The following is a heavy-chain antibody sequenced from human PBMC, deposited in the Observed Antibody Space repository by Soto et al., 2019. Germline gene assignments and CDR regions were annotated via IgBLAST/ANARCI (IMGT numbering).Heavy chain of an antibody. CDR3: ARLGGLEYSSSFYDY. CDR2: IYYSGST. Sequence: SETLSLTCTVSGGSISSGGYYWSWIRQHPGKGLEWIGYIYYSGSTYYNPSLKSRVTISVDTSKNQFSLKLSSVTAADTAVYYCARLGGLEYSSSFYDYWGQGTLVTVSS. J-gene: IGHJ4*02. D-gene: IGHD6-6*01. CDR1: GGSISSGGYY. V-gene: IGHV4-31*03.